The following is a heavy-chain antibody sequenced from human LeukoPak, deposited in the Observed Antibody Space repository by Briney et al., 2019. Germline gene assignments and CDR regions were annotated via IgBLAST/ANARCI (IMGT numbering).Heavy chain of an antibody. CDR3: ARDLYGDYTFDY. CDR1: GGSISRGGYS. D-gene: IGHD4-17*01. J-gene: IGHJ4*02. CDR2: IYHSGST. Sequence: SQTLSLTCAVSGGSISRGGYSWSWIRQPPGKGLEWIGYIYHSGSTYYNPSLKSRVTISVDRSKNQFSLKLSSVTAADTAVYYCARDLYGDYTFDYWGQGTLVTVSS. V-gene: IGHV4-30-2*01.